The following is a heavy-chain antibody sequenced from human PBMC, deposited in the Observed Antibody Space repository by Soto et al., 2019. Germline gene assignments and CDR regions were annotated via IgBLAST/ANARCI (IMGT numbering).Heavy chain of an antibody. V-gene: IGHV3-23*01. J-gene: IGHJ5*02. CDR1: GFTFRNFA. CDR2: VTGSGKNT. D-gene: IGHD2-15*01. CDR3: AKASSLSPSWPLDP. Sequence: GGSLRLSCAASGFTFRNFAMAWVRQAPGKGMDWVSAVTGSGKNTYYADSVKGRFTISRDNSKNTLSLVFTSVRPEDTAIYYCAKASSLSPSWPLDPWGQGTLVT.